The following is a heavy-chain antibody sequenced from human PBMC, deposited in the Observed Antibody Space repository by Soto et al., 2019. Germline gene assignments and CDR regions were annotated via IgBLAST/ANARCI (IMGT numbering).Heavy chain of an antibody. CDR3: ARESIPMVRGVINSNWFDP. CDR2: INPNSGGT. V-gene: IGHV1-2*04. Sequence: ASVKVSCKASGYTFTGYYMHWVRQAPGQGLEWMGWINPNSGGTNYAQKFQGWVTMTRDTSISTAYMELRRLRSDDTAVYYCARESIPMVRGVINSNWFDPWGQGTLVTVSS. CDR1: GYTFTGYY. D-gene: IGHD3-10*01. J-gene: IGHJ5*02.